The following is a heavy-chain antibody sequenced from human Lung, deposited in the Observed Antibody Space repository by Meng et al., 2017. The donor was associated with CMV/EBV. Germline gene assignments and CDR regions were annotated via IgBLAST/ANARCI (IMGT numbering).Heavy chain of an antibody. CDR3: ARADKVRFDY. V-gene: IGHV4-4*02. Sequence: QGQTQEPGPGLVRPSRTLSRPCAVSGGSMSSTNGWSWVRQPPGKGLEWIGEIYHSGSTNYNPSLKSRVSISVNKSKNQFSLKLSSVTAADTAVYYCARADKVRFDYWGQGTLVTVSS. CDR1: GGSMSSTNG. J-gene: IGHJ4*02. CDR2: IYHSGST.